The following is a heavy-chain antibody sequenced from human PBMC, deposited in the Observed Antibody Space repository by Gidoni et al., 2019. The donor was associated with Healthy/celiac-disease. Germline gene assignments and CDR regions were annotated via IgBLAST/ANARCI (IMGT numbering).Heavy chain of an antibody. CDR3: ARVRATGYYFDY. Sequence: QVQLVQSGAEVKKPGASVKVSCKASGYTFTSYAMHLVRQAPGQRLEWMGWINAGNGNTKYSQKFQGRVTITRDTSASTAYMELSSLRSEDTAVYYCARVRATGYYFDYWGQGTLVTVSS. D-gene: IGHD3-10*01. CDR1: GYTFTSYA. J-gene: IGHJ4*02. V-gene: IGHV1-3*01. CDR2: INAGNGNT.